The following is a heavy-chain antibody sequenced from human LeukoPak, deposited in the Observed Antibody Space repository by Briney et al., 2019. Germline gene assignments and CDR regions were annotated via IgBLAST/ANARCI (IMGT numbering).Heavy chain of an antibody. CDR1: GGTFSSYA. J-gene: IGHJ4*02. CDR3: ARDRRAYCSGGSCYSPLDH. D-gene: IGHD2-15*01. Sequence: GASVKVSCKASGGTFSSYAISWVRQAPGQGLEWMGGIIPIFGTANYAQKFQGRVTITADESTSTAYMELSSLRSEDTAVYYCARDRRAYCSGGSCYSPLDHWGQGTLVTVSS. CDR2: IIPIFGTA. V-gene: IGHV1-69*13.